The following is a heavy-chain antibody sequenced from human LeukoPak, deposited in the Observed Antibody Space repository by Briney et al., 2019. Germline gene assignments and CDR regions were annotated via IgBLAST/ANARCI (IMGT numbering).Heavy chain of an antibody. CDR1: GYTFTGYY. Sequence: ASVKVSCKASGYTFTGYYMHWVRQAPGQGLEWMGWINPNSGGTNYAQKFQGRVTMTRDTSISTAYMELSRLRSDDTAVYYCARGGECCSSTSCYVAFDIWGQRTMVTVSS. V-gene: IGHV1-2*02. D-gene: IGHD2-2*01. J-gene: IGHJ3*02. CDR3: ARGGECCSSTSCYVAFDI. CDR2: INPNSGGT.